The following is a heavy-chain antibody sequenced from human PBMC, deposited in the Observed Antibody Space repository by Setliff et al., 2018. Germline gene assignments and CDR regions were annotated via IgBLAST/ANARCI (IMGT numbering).Heavy chain of an antibody. CDR3: ARDDTYDFWGGHGHLDS. CDR1: SGSTSYNNW. D-gene: IGHD3-3*01. V-gene: IGHV4-4*02. Sequence: SETLSLTCAVSSGSTSYNNWWTWVRQPPGKGLEWIGEIYHTESTNYNPSLKSRVTISLDKSKNQFSLELSAVTAADTAVYYCARDDTYDFWGGHGHLDSRGQGILVTVSS. J-gene: IGHJ4*02. CDR2: IYHTEST.